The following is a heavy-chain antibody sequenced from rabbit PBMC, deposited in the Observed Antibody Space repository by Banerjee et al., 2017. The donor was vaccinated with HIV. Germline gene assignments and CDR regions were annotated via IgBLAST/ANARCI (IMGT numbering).Heavy chain of an antibody. Sequence: QSLEESGGDLVKPGASLTLTCSASGFSFSSNYYMCWVRQAPGKGLEWIACIAGGSSGTTYYASWAKGRFTISKTSSTTVTLQMTSLTAADTATYFCARDWEPYAYGGGMDLWGPGTLVT. CDR2: IAGGSSGTT. V-gene: IGHV1S40*01. CDR1: GFSFSSNYY. D-gene: IGHD6-1*01. CDR3: ARDWEPYAYGGGMDL. J-gene: IGHJ6*01.